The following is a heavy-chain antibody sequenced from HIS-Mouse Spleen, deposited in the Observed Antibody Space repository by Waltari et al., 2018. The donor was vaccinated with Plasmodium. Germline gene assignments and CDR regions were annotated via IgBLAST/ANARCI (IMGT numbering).Heavy chain of an antibody. CDR2: INHSGST. V-gene: IGHV4-34*01. CDR3: ARGLRGHYWYFDL. D-gene: IGHD3-10*01. J-gene: IGHJ2*01. Sequence: QVQLQQWGAGLSKPSEPLSLTCAVYGASFSGYYWSWVRQPPGKGLEWIGEINHSGSTNYNPSLKSRVTISVDTSKNQFSLKLSSVTAADTAVYYCARGLRGHYWYFDLWGRGTLVTVSS. CDR1: GASFSGYY.